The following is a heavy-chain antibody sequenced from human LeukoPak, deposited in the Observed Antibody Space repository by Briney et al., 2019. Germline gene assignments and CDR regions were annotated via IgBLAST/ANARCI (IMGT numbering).Heavy chain of an antibody. J-gene: IGHJ3*02. V-gene: IGHV1-8*01. Sequence: ASVKVSCKASGYTFTSYDINWVRQATGQGLEWMGWMNPNSGNTGSAQEFQGRVTMTRNTSISTAYMELSSLRSEDTAVYYCARGGEQQLDDAFDIWGQGTMVTVSS. D-gene: IGHD6-13*01. CDR3: ARGGEQQLDDAFDI. CDR2: MNPNSGNT. CDR1: GYTFTSYD.